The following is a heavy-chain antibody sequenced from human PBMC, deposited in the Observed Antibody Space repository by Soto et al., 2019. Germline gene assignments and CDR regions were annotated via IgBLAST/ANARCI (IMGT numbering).Heavy chain of an antibody. CDR1: GFTFSNYA. CDR2: IRDGGVST. CDR3: AKVNCELLEGYFDY. D-gene: IGHD1-7*01. Sequence: EVQLLESGGGLVQPGGSLRLSCAASGFTFSNYAMTWVRQAPGKGLEWVSTIRDGGVSTNYAGSVKGRFTISRDDSKNSLYLQVTSLRVEDMAIYYCAKVNCELLEGYFDYWGQAILVTVSS. V-gene: IGHV3-23*01. J-gene: IGHJ4*02.